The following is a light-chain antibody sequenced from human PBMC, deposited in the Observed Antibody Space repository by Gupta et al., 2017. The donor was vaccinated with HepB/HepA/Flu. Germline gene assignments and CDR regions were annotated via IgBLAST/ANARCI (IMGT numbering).Light chain of an antibody. CDR1: SLRNYY. CDR2: GKN. Sequence: SSELTQGPSVSVALGQTVRITCHGDSLRNYYATWYQQKPGQAPVIVIYGKNKRSSGIPDRFSGSRSGNTGSLTITGAQAADEADYYCSSRDSSDSVLFGGGTTLTVL. J-gene: IGLJ2*01. CDR3: SSRDSSDSVL. V-gene: IGLV3-19*01.